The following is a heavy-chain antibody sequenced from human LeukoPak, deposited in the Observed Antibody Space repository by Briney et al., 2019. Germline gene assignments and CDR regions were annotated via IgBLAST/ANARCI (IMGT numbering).Heavy chain of an antibody. CDR1: GYTFTSYG. D-gene: IGHD3-22*01. J-gene: IGHJ5*02. V-gene: IGHV1-18*01. CDR3: ARARYYYDSSHWFDP. Sequence: ASVKVSCKASGYTFTSYGLSWVRQAPGQGLEWMGWISAYNGNTNYAQKLQGRVTMTTDTSTSTAYMELRSLRSDDTAVYYCARARYYYDSSHWFDPWGQGTLVTVSS. CDR2: ISAYNGNT.